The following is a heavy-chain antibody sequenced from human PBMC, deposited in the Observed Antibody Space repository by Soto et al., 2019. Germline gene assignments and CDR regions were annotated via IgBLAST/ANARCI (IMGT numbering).Heavy chain of an antibody. CDR3: ARGGIVATIERWFDP. V-gene: IGHV1-2*04. D-gene: IGHD5-12*01. CDR2: INPNSGGT. Sequence: ASVKVSCKASGYTFTGYYMHWVRQAPGQGLERMGCINPNSGGTNYAQKFQGWVTMTRDTSFSTAYMELSSLRSEDTVVYFCARGGIVATIERWFDPWGQGTLVTVSS. CDR1: GYTFTGYY. J-gene: IGHJ5*02.